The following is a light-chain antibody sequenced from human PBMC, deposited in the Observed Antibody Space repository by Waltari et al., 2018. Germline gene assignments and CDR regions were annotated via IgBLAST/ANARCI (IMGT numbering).Light chain of an antibody. CDR1: GSNIGNNR. J-gene: IGLJ2*01. CDR2: ANN. V-gene: IGLV1-44*01. CDR3: AVWDDRLTGVI. Sequence: QSVLTQPPSASGTPGQKITIPCSGSGSNIGNNRCHWYRQLPGSAPKLLIYANNQRLSGVPDRFSGSKSGTSASLAISGLRSEDEAEYHCAVWDDRLTGVIFGGGTKLTVL.